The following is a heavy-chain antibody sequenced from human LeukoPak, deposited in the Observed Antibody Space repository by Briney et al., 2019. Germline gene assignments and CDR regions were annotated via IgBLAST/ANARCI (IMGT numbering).Heavy chain of an antibody. D-gene: IGHD3-10*01. V-gene: IGHV3-48*03. CDR1: GFTFSSYE. Sequence: PGGSLRLSCAASGFTFSSYEMNWVRQAPGKWLEWVSYISSFSSTIYYADSVMGRFTISRDNAKNSLYLQMNSLRAEDTAVYYCARSPNYKGYFDYWGQGTLVTVSS. CDR3: ARSPNYKGYFDY. J-gene: IGHJ4*02. CDR2: ISSFSSTI.